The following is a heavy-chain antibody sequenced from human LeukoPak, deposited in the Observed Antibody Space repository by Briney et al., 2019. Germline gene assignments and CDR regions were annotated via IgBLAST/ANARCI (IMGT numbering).Heavy chain of an antibody. J-gene: IGHJ4*02. V-gene: IGHV4-59*08. Sequence: SETLSLTCAVSGGSISSFYWSWIRQPPGKGLEWIGYVFYTGDTNSNPSLKSRVTMSLDTSKNQLSLRLTSVTAADTAVYYCARHIAAANFDYWGQGTLVTVSS. CDR2: VFYTGDT. D-gene: IGHD6-13*01. CDR3: ARHIAAANFDY. CDR1: GGSISSFY.